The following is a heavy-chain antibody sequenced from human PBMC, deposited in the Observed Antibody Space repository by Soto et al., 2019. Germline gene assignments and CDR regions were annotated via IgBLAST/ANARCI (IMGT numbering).Heavy chain of an antibody. CDR2: ISGSGGGT. Sequence: EVQLLESGGGLVQPGGSLRLSCAASGFTFSSYAMSWVRQAPGKGLEWVSAISGSGGGTYYADSVTGRFTISRDNSKNPLFLHTTSLRAEDTAVSYCAEGSVVLSTSLCSYDRSASPDYWCQGTVVTVSS. CDR1: GFTFSSYA. V-gene: IGHV3-23*01. J-gene: IGHJ4*02. CDR3: AEGSVVLSTSLCSYDRSASPDY. D-gene: IGHD3-22*01.